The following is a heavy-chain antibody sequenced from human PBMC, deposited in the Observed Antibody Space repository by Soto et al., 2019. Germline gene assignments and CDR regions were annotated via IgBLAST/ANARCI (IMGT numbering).Heavy chain of an antibody. CDR1: GVSFIGYY. J-gene: IGHJ4*02. D-gene: IGHD3-9*01. Sequence: PSETLSLTCAVYGVSFIGYYWSWIRQPPGKGLEWIGEINHSGSTNYNPSLKSRVTISVDTSKNQFSLKLSSVTAADTAVYYCARLRRYFDWFVDYWGQGTLVTVSS. CDR3: ARLRRYFDWFVDY. CDR2: INHSGST. V-gene: IGHV4-34*01.